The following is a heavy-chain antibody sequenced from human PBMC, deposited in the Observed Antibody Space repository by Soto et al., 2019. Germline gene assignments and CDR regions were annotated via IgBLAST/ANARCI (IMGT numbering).Heavy chain of an antibody. Sequence: QVQLVESGGGVVQPGRSLRLSCAASGFTFSSYGMHWVRQAPGKGLEWVAVIWYDGSNKYYADSVKGRFTISRDNSKNTLYLQMNSLRAEDTAVYYCARDIPGGYFDYWGQGTLFTVSS. J-gene: IGHJ4*02. CDR2: IWYDGSNK. CDR3: ARDIPGGYFDY. D-gene: IGHD3-16*01. V-gene: IGHV3-33*01. CDR1: GFTFSSYG.